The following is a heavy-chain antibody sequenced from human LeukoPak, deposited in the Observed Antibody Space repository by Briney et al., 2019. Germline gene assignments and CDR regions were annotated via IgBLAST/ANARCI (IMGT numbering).Heavy chain of an antibody. J-gene: IGHJ4*01. D-gene: IGHD6-13*01. CDR3: ARDGTAAGLYFDL. Sequence: PGGSLRLXCAVSGFTFTSYWMNWVRRAPGKGLEWVASIRQDGGEKSYVDSVKGRFTISRDNTKNSLYLQMSSLRAEDTAVYYCARDGTAAGLYFDLWGQGTLVTVSS. CDR1: GFTFTSYW. CDR2: IRQDGGEK. V-gene: IGHV3-7*01.